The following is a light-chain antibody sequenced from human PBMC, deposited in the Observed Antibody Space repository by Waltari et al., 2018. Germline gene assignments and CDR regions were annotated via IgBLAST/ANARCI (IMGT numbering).Light chain of an antibody. CDR1: QSVGFS. Sequence: EIVLTQSPATLSLSPGERATLSCRASQSVGFSLAWYQQKPGQAPRPLIYGASKGATGMPARFSGSGSGTDFTLTISSLEPGDFAVYYCQQHSTWPLTFGGGTKVEIK. V-gene: IGKV3-11*01. CDR2: GAS. CDR3: QQHSTWPLT. J-gene: IGKJ4*01.